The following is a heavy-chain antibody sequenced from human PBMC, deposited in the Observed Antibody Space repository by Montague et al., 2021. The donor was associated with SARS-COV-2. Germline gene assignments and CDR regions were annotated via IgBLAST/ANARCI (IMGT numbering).Heavy chain of an antibody. J-gene: IGHJ4*02. CDR2: IYTGGSRT. V-gene: IGHV3-23*03. Sequence: SLRLSCAASGFTFSSFAMSWVRQAPGKGLEWVSIIYTGGSRTHYTDSVKGRFIISRDDSKNTLYLQMNGLRVEDTAIYYCSGNMYFYDSLGYQNIDYWGQGILVAVSS. D-gene: IGHD3-22*01. CDR3: SGNMYFYDSLGYQNIDY. CDR1: GFTFSSFA.